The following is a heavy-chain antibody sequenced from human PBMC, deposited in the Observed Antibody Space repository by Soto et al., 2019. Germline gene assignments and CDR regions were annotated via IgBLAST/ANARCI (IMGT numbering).Heavy chain of an antibody. CDR3: AKERGYSYGRGYYGMDV. J-gene: IGHJ6*02. CDR1: GFTFSSYA. CDR2: ISGSGGST. V-gene: IGHV3-23*01. D-gene: IGHD5-18*01. Sequence: QPGGSLRLSCAASGFTFSSYAMSWVRQAPGKGLEWVSGISGSGGSTYYADSVKGRFTISRDNSKNTLYLQMNSLRAEDTAVYYCAKERGYSYGRGYYGMDVWGQGTTVTVSS.